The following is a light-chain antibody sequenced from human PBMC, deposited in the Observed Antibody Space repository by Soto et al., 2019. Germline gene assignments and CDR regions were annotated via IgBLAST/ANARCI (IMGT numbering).Light chain of an antibody. Sequence: DIQMTQSPSSLSASVVNRFTITFRASQSISTYLNWYQKKPGKAPNLLIYDASRLQSGVPSRFSGSGSGTDFTLTISSLQPEDFATYYCQQSYSTPFTFGQGTRLEIK. CDR2: DAS. V-gene: IGKV1-39*01. J-gene: IGKJ5*01. CDR1: QSISTY. CDR3: QQSYSTPFT.